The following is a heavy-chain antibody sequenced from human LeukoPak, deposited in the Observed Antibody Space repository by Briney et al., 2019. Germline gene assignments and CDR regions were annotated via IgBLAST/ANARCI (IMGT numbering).Heavy chain of an antibody. CDR3: ARRRCSGGSCYEGFDY. D-gene: IGHD2-15*01. CDR2: INHSGST. V-gene: IGHV4-34*01. Sequence: SETLSLTCAVYGGSFSGYYWSWIRQPPGKGLEWIGEINHSGSTNYDPSLKSRVTISVDTSKNQFSLKLSSVTAADTAVYYCARRRCSGGSCYEGFDYWGQGTLVTVSS. CDR1: GGSFSGYY. J-gene: IGHJ4*02.